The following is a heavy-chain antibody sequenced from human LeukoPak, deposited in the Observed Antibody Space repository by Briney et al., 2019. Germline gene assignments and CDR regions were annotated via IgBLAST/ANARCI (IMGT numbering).Heavy chain of an antibody. CDR3: AKVAARLYYYYYYYMDV. CDR2: INWNGGST. Sequence: GGSLRLSCAASGFTFDDYGMSWGRQAPGKGLEWVSGINWNGGSTGYADSVKGRFTISRDNAKNSLYLQMNSLRAEDTASYYCAKVAARLYYYYYYYMDVWGKGTTVSVSS. CDR1: GFTFDDYG. V-gene: IGHV3-20*04. D-gene: IGHD6-6*01. J-gene: IGHJ6*03.